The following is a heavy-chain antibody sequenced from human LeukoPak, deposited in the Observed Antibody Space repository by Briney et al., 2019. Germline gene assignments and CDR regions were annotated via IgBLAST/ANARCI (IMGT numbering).Heavy chain of an antibody. J-gene: IGHJ4*02. CDR2: INPNSGGT. V-gene: IGHV1-2*02. CDR3: ARGMHLVVVVAATNDY. CDR1: GYTFTGYY. D-gene: IGHD2-15*01. Sequence: GASVKVSCKASGYTFTGYYMHWVRQAPGQGLEWMGWINPNSGGTNYAQKLQGRVTMTRDTSISTAYMELSRLRSDDTAVYYCARGMHLVVVVAATNDYWGQGTLVTVSS.